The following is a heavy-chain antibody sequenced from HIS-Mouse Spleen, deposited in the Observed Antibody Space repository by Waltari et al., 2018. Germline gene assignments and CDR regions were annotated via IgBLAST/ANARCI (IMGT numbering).Heavy chain of an antibody. CDR2: IYYSGST. J-gene: IGHJ2*01. CDR3: AREIPYSSSWYDWYFDL. V-gene: IGHV4-39*07. CDR1: GGSISSSSYY. D-gene: IGHD6-13*01. Sequence: QLQLQESGPGLVKPSETLSLTCTVSGGSISSSSYYWGWIRQPPGKGLEWIGSIYYSGSTYYNPSLKSRFTISVDTSKSQFSLKLSSVTAADTAVYYCAREIPYSSSWYDWYFDLWGRGTLVTVSS.